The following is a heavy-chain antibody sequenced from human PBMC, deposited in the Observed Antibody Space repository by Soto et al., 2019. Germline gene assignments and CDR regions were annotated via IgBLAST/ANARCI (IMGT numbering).Heavy chain of an antibody. CDR1: GFTFSSSS. Sequence: APVKGSFQASGFTFSSSSVQWVRQARGQRLEWIGWIVVGSGNTNYAQKFQERVTITRDMSTSTAYMELSSLRSEDTAVYYCAADPMIVDAFDIWGQGTMVTVSS. CDR3: AADPMIVDAFDI. D-gene: IGHD3-22*01. V-gene: IGHV1-58*01. J-gene: IGHJ3*02. CDR2: IVVGSGNT.